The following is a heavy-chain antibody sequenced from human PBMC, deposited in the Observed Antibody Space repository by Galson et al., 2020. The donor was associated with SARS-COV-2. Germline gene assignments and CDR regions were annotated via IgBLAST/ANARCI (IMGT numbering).Heavy chain of an antibody. V-gene: IGHV4-59*08. CDR2: IYYSGST. J-gene: IGHJ5*02. Sequence: SETLSLTCTVSGGSISSYYWSWIRQPPGQGLEWIGYIYYSGSTNYNPSLKSRVTISVDTSKNQFSLKLSSVTAADTAVYYCARGGYYDFGFDPWGQGTLVTVSS. CDR1: GGSISSYY. CDR3: ARGGYYDFGFDP. D-gene: IGHD3-3*01.